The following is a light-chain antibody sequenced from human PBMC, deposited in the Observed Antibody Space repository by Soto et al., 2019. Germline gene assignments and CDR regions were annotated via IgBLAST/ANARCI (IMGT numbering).Light chain of an antibody. CDR1: QSISSY. J-gene: IGKJ3*01. Sequence: DIQMTQSPSSLSASAGDRVTITCRASQSISSYLNWYQQKPGKAPKLLIYAASNLQSEVPSRFSGSGSGTDFTLTISSLQPEDFATYFCQQSSVTPFTFGPGTKVEIK. CDR3: QQSSVTPFT. V-gene: IGKV1-39*01. CDR2: AAS.